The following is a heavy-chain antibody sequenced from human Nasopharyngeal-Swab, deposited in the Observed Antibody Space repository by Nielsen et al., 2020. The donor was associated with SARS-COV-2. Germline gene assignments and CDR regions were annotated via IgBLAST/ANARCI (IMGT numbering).Heavy chain of an antibody. CDR3: ARHLSWWLVTSYYFDY. Sequence: ESLKISCAASGFTLSTYWMHWIRQPPGKGLEWIGSIYYSGSTYYNPSLKSRVTISVDTSKNQFSLKLSSVTAADTAVYYCARHLSWWLVTSYYFDYWGQGTLVTVSS. CDR2: IYYSGST. CDR1: GFTLSTYW. V-gene: IGHV4-39*01. D-gene: IGHD6-19*01. J-gene: IGHJ4*02.